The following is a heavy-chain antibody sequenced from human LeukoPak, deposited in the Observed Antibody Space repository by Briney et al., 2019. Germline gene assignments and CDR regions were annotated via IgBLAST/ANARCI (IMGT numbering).Heavy chain of an antibody. V-gene: IGHV3-7*01. CDR2: IKQDGSEK. Sequence: GGSLRLSCAASGFTLSSYWMSWVRQAPGKGLEWVANIKQDGSEKYYVDSVKGRFTISRDNAKNSLYLQMNSLGAEDTAVYYCAGPRPTTGDAFDIWGQGTMVTVSS. CDR1: GFTLSSYW. J-gene: IGHJ3*02. CDR3: AGPRPTTGDAFDI. D-gene: IGHD1-14*01.